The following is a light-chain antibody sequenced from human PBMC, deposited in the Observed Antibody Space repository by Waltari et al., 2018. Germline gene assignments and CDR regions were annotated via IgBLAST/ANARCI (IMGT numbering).Light chain of an antibody. CDR1: SSDIGTYDY. Sequence: QFALTQPASVSGSPGQSITISCTGTSSDIGTYDYVPWDQQHPGEAPKRILYDVSHPPSGVPNRFSGSKSDNTASLTISGLQAEDESDYYCSSFTTRSTWVFGGGTKLTVL. CDR2: DVS. V-gene: IGLV2-14*03. CDR3: SSFTTRSTWV. J-gene: IGLJ3*02.